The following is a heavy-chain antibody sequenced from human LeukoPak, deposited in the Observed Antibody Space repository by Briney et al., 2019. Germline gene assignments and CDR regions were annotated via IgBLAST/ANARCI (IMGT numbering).Heavy chain of an antibody. D-gene: IGHD5-12*01. CDR3: ARGEPSSWLRLPTPFDY. Sequence: GGSLRLSCAASGFTFDDYGMSWVRQAPGKGLEWVSGINWNGGSTGYADSVKGRFTISRDNAKNSLYQQMNSLRAEDTALYYCARGEPSSWLRLPTPFDYWGQGTLVTVSS. CDR2: INWNGGST. V-gene: IGHV3-20*04. CDR1: GFTFDDYG. J-gene: IGHJ4*02.